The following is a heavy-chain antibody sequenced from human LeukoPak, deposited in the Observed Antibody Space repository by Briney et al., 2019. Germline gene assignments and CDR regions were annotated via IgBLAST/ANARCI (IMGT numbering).Heavy chain of an antibody. V-gene: IGHV4-39*07. CDR3: ARGRYCSGGSCRYNWFDP. CDR1: GGSISSSSYY. Sequence: SETLSLTCTVSGGSISSSSYYWGWIRQPPGKGLEWIGSISYSGSTYYNPSLKSRVTISVDTSKNQFSLKLSSVTAADTAVYYCARGRYCSGGSCRYNWFDPWGQGTLVTVSS. CDR2: ISYSGST. D-gene: IGHD2-15*01. J-gene: IGHJ5*02.